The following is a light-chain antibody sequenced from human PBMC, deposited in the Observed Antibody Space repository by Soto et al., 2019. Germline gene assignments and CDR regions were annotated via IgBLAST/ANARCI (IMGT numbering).Light chain of an antibody. Sequence: DIQMTQSPSTLSGSVGDRVTITCRASQTISSWLAWYQQKPGKAPKLLIYKASTLKSGVPSRFSGSGSGTEFTLTISSLQPDDFATYSCHHYNGYSEAFGQGTKVELK. CDR1: QTISSW. CDR3: HHYNGYSEA. J-gene: IGKJ1*01. CDR2: KAS. V-gene: IGKV1-5*03.